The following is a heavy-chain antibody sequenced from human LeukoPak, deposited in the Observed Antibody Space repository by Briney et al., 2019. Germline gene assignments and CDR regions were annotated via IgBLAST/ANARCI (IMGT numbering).Heavy chain of an antibody. CDR3: VRESYSVFDP. CDR1: GFTFSSYA. J-gene: IGHJ5*02. CDR2: ISYDGSNK. V-gene: IGHV3-30-3*01. D-gene: IGHD4-11*01. Sequence: PGGSLRLSCAASGFTFSSYAMHWVRQAPGKGLEWVAVISYDGSNKYYADSVKGRFTISRDNAKNTLYLQMNSLRAEDTGVYYCVRESYSVFDPWGQGTLVTVSS.